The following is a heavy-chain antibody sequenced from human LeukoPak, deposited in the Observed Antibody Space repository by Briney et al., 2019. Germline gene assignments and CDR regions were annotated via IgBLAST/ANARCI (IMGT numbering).Heavy chain of an antibody. CDR1: GGSISSGDYY. J-gene: IGHJ4*02. V-gene: IGHV4-30-4*02. Sequence: PSETLSLTCTVSGGSISSGDYYWSWIRQPPGKGLEWIGYIYYSGSTYYNPSLKSRVTISVDTSKNQFSLKLSSVTAADTAVYYCARGRVGATRGVDYWGQGTLVTVSS. D-gene: IGHD1-26*01. CDR3: ARGRVGATRGVDY. CDR2: IYYSGST.